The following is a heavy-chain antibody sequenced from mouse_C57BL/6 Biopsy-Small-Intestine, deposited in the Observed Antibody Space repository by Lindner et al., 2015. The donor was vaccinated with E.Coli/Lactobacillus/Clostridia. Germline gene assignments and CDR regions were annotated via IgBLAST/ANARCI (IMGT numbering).Heavy chain of an antibody. CDR2: MSAYNGHT. V-gene: IGHV1-56*02. CDR1: GYTFTTHG. J-gene: IGHJ4*01. Sequence: SVKVSCKASGYTFTTHGLTWVRQAPGQGLEWMGWMSAYNGHTSYGPEFQGRVTMTRDTSTSTAYMELTGLRSDDTAVYYCARLSSPSFRYDLDYDAFDYWGQGTLVTVSS. D-gene: IGHD2-4*01. CDR3: ARLSSPSFRYDLDYDAFDY.